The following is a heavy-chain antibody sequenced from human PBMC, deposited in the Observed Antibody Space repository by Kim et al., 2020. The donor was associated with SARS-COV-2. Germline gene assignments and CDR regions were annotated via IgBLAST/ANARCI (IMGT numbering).Heavy chain of an antibody. D-gene: IGHD5-18*01. V-gene: IGHV3-23*01. Sequence: GGSLRLSCAASGFTFSSYAMSWVRQAPGKGLEWVSAISGSGGSTYYADSVKGRFTISRDNSKNTLYLQMNSLRAEDTAVYYCAKDQDLQLWFSWFDPWGQGTLVTVSS. CDR3: AKDQDLQLWFSWFDP. CDR2: ISGSGGST. CDR1: GFTFSSYA. J-gene: IGHJ5*02.